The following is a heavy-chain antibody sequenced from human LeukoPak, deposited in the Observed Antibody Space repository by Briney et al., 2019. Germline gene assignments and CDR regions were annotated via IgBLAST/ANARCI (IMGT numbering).Heavy chain of an antibody. V-gene: IGHV3-23*01. CDR1: GFTFSSYG. J-gene: IGHJ4*02. D-gene: IGHD4-17*01. CDR2: ISGSGGST. CDR3: GRDYGDYGSFGY. Sequence: GGALTLSCAASGFTFSSYGMSWVGQAPGKGLEGVSAISGSGGSTYYADSVQGRFTISRDNSKNTLYLQINSLRAEDTAVYYCGRDYGDYGSFGYWGQGTLVTVSS.